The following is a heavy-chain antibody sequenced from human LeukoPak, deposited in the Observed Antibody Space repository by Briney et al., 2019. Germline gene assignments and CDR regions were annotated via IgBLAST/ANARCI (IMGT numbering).Heavy chain of an antibody. CDR1: GFTFSSYA. J-gene: IGHJ5*02. CDR3: ARDGGGSQQSNWFDP. Sequence: GGSLRLSCAASGFTFSSYAMHWVRQAPGKGLGWVAVISYDGSNKYYADSVKGRFTISRDNSKNTLYLQMNSLRAEDTAVYYCARDGGGSQQSNWFDPWGQGTLVTVSS. V-gene: IGHV3-30-3*01. CDR2: ISYDGSNK. D-gene: IGHD1-26*01.